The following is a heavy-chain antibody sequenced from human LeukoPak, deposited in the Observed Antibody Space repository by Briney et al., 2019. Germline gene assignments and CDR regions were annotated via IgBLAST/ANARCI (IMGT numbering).Heavy chain of an antibody. V-gene: IGHV3-23*01. Sequence: GPSLSPSRAASGFTFSSSAMSCVSHPPRGWLEWGSSIRGSGGSIYYADSVKGRFTISRDNSKNPLYLQMNSLRAEDTAVYYCAKSGSGYYYDSSGLDYWGQGTLVTVSS. J-gene: IGHJ4*02. CDR2: IRGSGGSI. CDR3: AKSGSGYYYDSSGLDY. CDR1: GFTFSSSA. D-gene: IGHD3-22*01.